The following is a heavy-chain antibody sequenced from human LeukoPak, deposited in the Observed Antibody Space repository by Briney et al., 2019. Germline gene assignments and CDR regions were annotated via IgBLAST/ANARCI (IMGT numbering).Heavy chain of an antibody. CDR2: IKQDGCEE. Sequence: GEAVRLSCAASGFTFSTYWMNWVRQAPGKGLEWVAIIKQDGCEEFNVDSVKGRFIISRDNAKNSLYLQMNSLRVEDTAVYYCVGGTGWRLDSWGQGTLVTVSS. J-gene: IGHJ1*01. V-gene: IGHV3-7*05. CDR1: GFTFSTYW. CDR3: VGGTGWRLDS. D-gene: IGHD6-19*01.